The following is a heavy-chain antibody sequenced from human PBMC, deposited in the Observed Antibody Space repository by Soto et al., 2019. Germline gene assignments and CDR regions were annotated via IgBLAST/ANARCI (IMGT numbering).Heavy chain of an antibody. Sequence: EVQLVESGGGLVKPGGSPRLSCAASGFTFSSYSMNWVRQAPGKGLEWVSSISSSSSYIYYADSVKGRFTISRDNAKNSLYLQMNSLRAEDTAVYYCARDKPYSSSGWFDPWGQGTLVTVSS. CDR3: ARDKPYSSSGWFDP. D-gene: IGHD6-6*01. CDR1: GFTFSSYS. CDR2: ISSSSSYI. V-gene: IGHV3-21*01. J-gene: IGHJ5*02.